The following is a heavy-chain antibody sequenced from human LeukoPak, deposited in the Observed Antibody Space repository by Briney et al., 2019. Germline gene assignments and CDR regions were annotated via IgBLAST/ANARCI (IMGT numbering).Heavy chain of an antibody. CDR2: INPSGGST. J-gene: IGHJ4*02. V-gene: IGHV1-46*01. CDR1: GYTFTTDY. Sequence: GASVKVSCKASGYTFTTDYIHWVRQAPGQGLEWMGIINPSGGSTTYAQKFQGRVIMTGDTSTSTVYMELRSLRAEDTAVYYCAPGVGYCSGGSCPLLDYWGQGTLVTVSS. CDR3: APGVGYCSGGSCPLLDY. D-gene: IGHD2-15*01.